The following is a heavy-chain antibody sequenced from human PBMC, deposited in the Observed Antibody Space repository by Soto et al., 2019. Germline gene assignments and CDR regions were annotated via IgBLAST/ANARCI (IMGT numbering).Heavy chain of an antibody. CDR2: VIHGGSI. CDR3: ARSPLGYDYVRPTWREVGDSFDI. Sequence: QVHLEQWGAGLLKPSETLSLTCAIYGASLGCFQWTWLRQAPGKGREWIGEVIHGGSIHYNPSLNSRVTFSLDTSKNQFTLQIMSVTAADTAVYYCARSPLGYDYVRPTWREVGDSFDIWGRGTLVTVSS. CDR1: GASLGCFQ. D-gene: IGHD3-16*01. V-gene: IGHV4-34*12. J-gene: IGHJ3*02.